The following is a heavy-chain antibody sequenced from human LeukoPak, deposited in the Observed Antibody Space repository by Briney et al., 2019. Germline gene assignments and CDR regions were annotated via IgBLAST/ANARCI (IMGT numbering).Heavy chain of an antibody. V-gene: IGHV4-34*01. CDR2: INHSGST. D-gene: IGHD6-13*01. CDR1: GFTFSDYY. CDR3: ARRWQQLASSIDY. Sequence: GSLRLSCAASGFTFSDYYMSWIRQPPGKGLEWIGEINHSGSTNYNPSLRSRVTISVDTSKNQFSLKLSSVTAADTAVYYCARRWQQLASSIDYWGQGTLVTVSS. J-gene: IGHJ4*02.